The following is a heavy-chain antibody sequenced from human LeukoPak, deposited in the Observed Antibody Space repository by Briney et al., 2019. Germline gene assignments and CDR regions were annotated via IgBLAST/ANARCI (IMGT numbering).Heavy chain of an antibody. Sequence: GGSLRLSCVASGFTFSTHGFHWVRQAPGKGLEWVSVIWHDGGRKEYADSVRGRFTISRDNSNLYLQMNSLRAEDTAIYYCARDIGNSGFNLDYWGQGTPVTVSS. D-gene: IGHD5-12*01. V-gene: IGHV3-33*01. CDR1: GFTFSTHG. J-gene: IGHJ4*02. CDR3: ARDIGNSGFNLDY. CDR2: IWHDGGRK.